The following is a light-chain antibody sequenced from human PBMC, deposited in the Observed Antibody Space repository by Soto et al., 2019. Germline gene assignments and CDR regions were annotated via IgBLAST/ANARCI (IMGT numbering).Light chain of an antibody. CDR1: QSVSSGY. V-gene: IGKV3-20*01. Sequence: EIVLTQSPGTLSLSPGDGATLSCRASQSVSSGYLAWYQQKPGQAPRLLIYGASRRAGGIPDRFSGSGSGTDFTLIISRLEPEDFAVYWCQHYGNSPTFGQGTRVQIK. CDR2: GAS. CDR3: QHYGNSPT. J-gene: IGKJ1*01.